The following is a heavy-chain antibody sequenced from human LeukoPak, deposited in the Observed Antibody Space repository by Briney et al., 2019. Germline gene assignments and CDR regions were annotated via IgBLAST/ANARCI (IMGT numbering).Heavy chain of an antibody. CDR1: GFIFSDFE. D-gene: IGHD3-10*02. J-gene: IGHJ6*03. CDR3: AREDGEGMFYYMDV. CDR2: ISSSGSTI. Sequence: GGSLRLSCGASGFIFSDFEMNWVRQAPGKGLEWVAYISSSGSTIYYADSLRGRFTVSRDNARNSLYLQMNSLRLEDTAVYYCAREDGEGMFYYMDVWGKGTTVTVS. V-gene: IGHV3-48*03.